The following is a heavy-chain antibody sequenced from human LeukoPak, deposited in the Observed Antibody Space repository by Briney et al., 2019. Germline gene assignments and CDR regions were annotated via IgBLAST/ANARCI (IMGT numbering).Heavy chain of an antibody. D-gene: IGHD5-18*01. Sequence: PGGSLRLSCAASGFTFSSYAMSWVRQAPGKGLEWVSAISGSGGSTYYADSVKGRFTISRDNSKNTLYLQMNSLRAEDTAVYYCARDPLPNQLYSLDYMDVWGKGTTVTVSS. CDR2: ISGSGGST. J-gene: IGHJ6*03. CDR1: GFTFSSYA. V-gene: IGHV3-23*01. CDR3: ARDPLPNQLYSLDYMDV.